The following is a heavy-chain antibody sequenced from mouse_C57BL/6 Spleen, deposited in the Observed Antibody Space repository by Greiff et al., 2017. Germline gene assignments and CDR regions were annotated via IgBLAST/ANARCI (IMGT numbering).Heavy chain of an antibody. CDR2: IYPGDGDT. J-gene: IGHJ3*01. D-gene: IGHD2-2*01. CDR1: GYAFSSSW. Sequence: QVQLQQSGPELVKPGASVKISCKASGYAFSSSWMNWVKQRPGKGLEWIGRIYPGDGDTNYNGKFKGKATLTADKSSSTAYMQLSSLTSEDSAVYFCARDGYDVADWGQGTLVTVSA. CDR3: ARDGYDVAD. V-gene: IGHV1-82*01.